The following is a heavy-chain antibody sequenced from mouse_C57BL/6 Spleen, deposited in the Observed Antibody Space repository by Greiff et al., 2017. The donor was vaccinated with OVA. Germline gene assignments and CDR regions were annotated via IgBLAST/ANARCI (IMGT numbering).Heavy chain of an antibody. D-gene: IGHD2-2*01. CDR1: GYSFTDYN. J-gene: IGHJ4*01. V-gene: IGHV1-39*01. CDR3: AREDYGYDDAMDY. Sequence: VQLQQSGPELVKPGASVKISCKASGYSFTDYNMNWVKQSNGKSLEWIGEINPNYGTTSYNQKFKGKATLPVDQSSSTAYMQLNSQTSEDSAVYYCAREDYGYDDAMDYWGQGTSVTVSS. CDR2: INPNYGTT.